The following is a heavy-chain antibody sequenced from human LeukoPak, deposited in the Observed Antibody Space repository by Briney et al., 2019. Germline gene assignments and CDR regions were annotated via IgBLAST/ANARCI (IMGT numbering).Heavy chain of an antibody. V-gene: IGHV3-23*01. CDR2: ISGSGGST. CDR1: GFTFSSYA. J-gene: IGHJ4*02. CDR3: AKATMIVVVIPDY. D-gene: IGHD3-22*01. Sequence: PGGSLRLSCAASGFTFSSYAMSWVRQAPGKGLEWVSAISGSGGSTYYAGSVKGRFTISRDNSKNTLYLQMNSLRAEDTAVYYCAKATMIVVVIPDYWGQGTLVTVSS.